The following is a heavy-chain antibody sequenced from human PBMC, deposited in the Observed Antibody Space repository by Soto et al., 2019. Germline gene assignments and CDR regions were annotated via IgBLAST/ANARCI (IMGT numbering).Heavy chain of an antibody. J-gene: IGHJ4*02. Sequence: GSLRLSCAASGFTFGSYAMSLVRQSPGKGLEWVSSISGSGDSTYYADSVKDRFTISRDNSKNTLSVQMNSLRADDTAVYYCAKVRSAVVAAATNYWGQGALVTVSS. D-gene: IGHD2-15*01. CDR3: AKVRSAVVAAATNY. CDR1: GFTFGSYA. CDR2: ISGSGDST. V-gene: IGHV3-23*01.